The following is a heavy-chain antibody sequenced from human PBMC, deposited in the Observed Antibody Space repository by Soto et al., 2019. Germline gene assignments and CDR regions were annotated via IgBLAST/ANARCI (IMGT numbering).Heavy chain of an antibody. Sequence: SETLSLTCTVSGVSLRGYSWSWIRQSPGKGLEWIGYVYSGGGTNYSPSFMGRVTISVDTTDNQFSLKLNSVTAADTAVYYCAREKTPMSPHYFYYGMDVWGQGTTVTVSS. CDR1: GVSLRGYS. CDR2: VYSGGGT. V-gene: IGHV4-59*01. CDR3: AREKTPMSPHYFYYGMDV. D-gene: IGHD3-9*01. J-gene: IGHJ6*02.